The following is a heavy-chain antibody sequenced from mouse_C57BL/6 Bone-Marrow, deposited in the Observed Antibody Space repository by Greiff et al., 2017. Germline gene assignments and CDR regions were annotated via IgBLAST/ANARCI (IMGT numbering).Heavy chain of an antibody. V-gene: IGHV1-81*01. Sequence: VHLVESGAELARPGASVKLSCKASGYTFTSYGISWVKQRTGQGLEWIGEIYPRSGNTYYNEKFKGKATLTADKSSSTAYMELRSLTSEDSAVYFCARGGLLLRLDYWGQGTTLTVSS. CDR3: ARGGLLLRLDY. CDR1: GYTFTSYG. D-gene: IGHD1-1*01. CDR2: IYPRSGNT. J-gene: IGHJ2*01.